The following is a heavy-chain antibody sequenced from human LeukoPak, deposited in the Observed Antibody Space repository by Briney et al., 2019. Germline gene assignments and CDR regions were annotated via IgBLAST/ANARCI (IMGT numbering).Heavy chain of an antibody. CDR3: ASIDYDY. V-gene: IGHV3-48*04. CDR2: ISSSGNTM. D-gene: IGHD3-16*02. Sequence: GGSLRLSCAASGFNFGDHRMNWVRQTPGKGLEWLSHISSSGNTMFYAESVKGRFTISRANAKNSMYLQMNSLRVEDTAMYYCASIDYDYWGQGTLVTVSS. J-gene: IGHJ4*02. CDR1: GFNFGDHR.